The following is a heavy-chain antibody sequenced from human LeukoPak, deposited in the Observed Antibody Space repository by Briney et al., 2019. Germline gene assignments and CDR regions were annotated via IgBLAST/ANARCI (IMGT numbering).Heavy chain of an antibody. V-gene: IGHV3-49*04. Sequence: GRSLRLSCTASRITFRDYGMSWVRQAPGKGLEWVGFSRTKAYGGTTEYAASVKGRFTISRDDSNNIAYLQMNSLKTEDTAVYYCSVYYDSSGYLDYWGQGTLVTVSS. CDR2: SRTKAYGGTT. CDR3: SVYYDSSGYLDY. D-gene: IGHD3-22*01. J-gene: IGHJ4*02. CDR1: RITFRDYG.